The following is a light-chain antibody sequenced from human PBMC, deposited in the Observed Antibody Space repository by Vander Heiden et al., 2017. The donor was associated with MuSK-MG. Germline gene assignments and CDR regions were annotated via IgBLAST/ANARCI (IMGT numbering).Light chain of an antibody. J-gene: IGKJ2*01. CDR1: QNICIY. V-gene: IGKV1-39*01. CDR3: QQSYRTSYT. CDR2: TAS. Sequence: DIQMTQSPSSLSTSVGDRVTITCRASQNICIYFNWYQKQPGKATKLLISTASSLHSGVPSRCSGSGSGTDVTLISSSLQPEDCATYYCQQSYRTSYTFGQGTKLEIK.